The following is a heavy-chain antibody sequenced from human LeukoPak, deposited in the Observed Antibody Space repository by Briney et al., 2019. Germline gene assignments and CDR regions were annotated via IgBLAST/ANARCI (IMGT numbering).Heavy chain of an antibody. CDR1: GFSFKNYA. V-gene: IGHV3-23*01. Sequence: GGSLRLSCAASGFSFKNYAMSWVRQAPGEGLEWVSGISDNGDRTYYADSVRGRFTISRDNSKNTLYVQMDSLRVEDTAVYYCAKIAPWGAPTTTDGFDYWGQGALVTVSS. J-gene: IGHJ4*02. D-gene: IGHD4-11*01. CDR3: AKIAPWGAPTTTDGFDY. CDR2: ISDNGDRT.